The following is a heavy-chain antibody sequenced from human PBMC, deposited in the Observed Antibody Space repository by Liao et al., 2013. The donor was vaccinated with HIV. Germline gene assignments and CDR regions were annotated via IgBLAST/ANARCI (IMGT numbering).Heavy chain of an antibody. CDR3: ARDGRELLNGLRWLNYYYYMDV. Sequence: VQLQESGPGLVKPSETLSLTCTVSGGSISSYYWSWIRQPAGKGLEWIGRIYTSGSTNFNPSLKSRVTMSVDTSKNQFSLKLSSVTAADTAVYYCARDGRELLNGLRWLNYYYYMDVWGKGTTVTVSS. J-gene: IGHJ6*03. CDR2: IYTSGST. D-gene: IGHD1-26*01. V-gene: IGHV4-4*07. CDR1: GGSISSYY.